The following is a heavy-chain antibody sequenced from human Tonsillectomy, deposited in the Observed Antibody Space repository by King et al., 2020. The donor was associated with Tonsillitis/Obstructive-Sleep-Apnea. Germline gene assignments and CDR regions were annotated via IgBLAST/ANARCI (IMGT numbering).Heavy chain of an antibody. CDR2: INPNNYGT. CDR1: GHTFTAYY. J-gene: IGHJ4*02. CDR3: AREQTSSDRSGPKYFDH. D-gene: IGHD3-22*01. Sequence: QLVQSGAEVKKPGASVKVSCKTSGHTFTAYYMHWVRQAPGQGREWMGWINPNNYGTKYAQKFQGRVTMTRDTSVSTAYMELNRLTSDDTAVYYCAREQTSSDRSGPKYFDHWCQGTLVTVSS. V-gene: IGHV1-2*02.